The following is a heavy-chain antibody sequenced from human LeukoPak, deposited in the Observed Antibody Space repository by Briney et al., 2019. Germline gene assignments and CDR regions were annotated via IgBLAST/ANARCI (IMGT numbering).Heavy chain of an antibody. CDR3: TKFDS. Sequence: GGSLRLSCAASGFIFSNHGMTWVRQAPGKGLEWVATITGSDGTTFYRDSVRGRFTISRDNSDNALYLQMHNLRPEDTAVYYCTKFDSWGQGTLVSVSS. J-gene: IGHJ4*02. CDR2: ITGSDGTT. V-gene: IGHV3-23*01. CDR1: GFIFSNHG.